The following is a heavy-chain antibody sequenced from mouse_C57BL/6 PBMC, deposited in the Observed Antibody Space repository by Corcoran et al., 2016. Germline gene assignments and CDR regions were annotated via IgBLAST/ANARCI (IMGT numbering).Heavy chain of an antibody. CDR2: INTYSGVP. CDR1: GYTFTTCG. D-gene: IGHD2-5*01. CDR3: ARDSNWYFDV. J-gene: IGHJ1*03. Sequence: QIQLAQSGPELKKPGETVKISCKASGYTFTTCGMSWVRQAPGKGLKWMAWINTYSGVPTYADDFKGRFAFSLETSASTAYLQINNLKNEDTATYFCARDSNWYFDVWGTGTTVTVSS. V-gene: IGHV9-3*01.